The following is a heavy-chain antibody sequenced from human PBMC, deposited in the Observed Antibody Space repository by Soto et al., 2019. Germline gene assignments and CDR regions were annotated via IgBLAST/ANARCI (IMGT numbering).Heavy chain of an antibody. Sequence: SETLSLTCTFSGDSILPYYWTWIRQPPGKGLEWIGYVYYSGSVNYKSSLKSRVTMSVDTSKNQFSLRLNSATAADTAVYYCARVTYDSFTAYSYYFDYWGQGTLVTVSS. CDR2: VYYSGSV. V-gene: IGHV4-59*01. J-gene: IGHJ4*02. CDR1: GDSILPYY. CDR3: ARVTYDSFTAYSYYFDY. D-gene: IGHD3-9*01.